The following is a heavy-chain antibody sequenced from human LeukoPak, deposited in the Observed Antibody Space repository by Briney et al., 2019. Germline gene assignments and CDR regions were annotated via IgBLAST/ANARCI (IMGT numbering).Heavy chain of an antibody. CDR3: ANGYCSSTSCSNDAFDI. CDR2: IKQDGSEK. D-gene: IGHD2-2*01. Sequence: GGSLRLSCAASGFTFSSYWMSWVRQAPGKGLEWVANIKQDGSEKYYVDSVKGRFTISRDNSKNTLYLQMNSLRAEDTAVYYCANGYCSSTSCSNDAFDIWGQGTMVTVSS. V-gene: IGHV3-7*01. J-gene: IGHJ3*02. CDR1: GFTFSSYW.